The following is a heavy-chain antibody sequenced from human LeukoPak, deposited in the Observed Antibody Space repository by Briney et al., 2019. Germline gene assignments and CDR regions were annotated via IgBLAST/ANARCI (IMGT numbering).Heavy chain of an antibody. Sequence: PSETLSLTCTVSGYSISSGYYWGWIRQPPGKGLEWIGSIYHSGSTSYNPSLKSRVTISVDTSKNQFSLKLSSVTAADTAVYYCARSAYYYDSSGYYHHDNWFDPWGQGTLVTVSS. CDR1: GYSISSGYY. CDR3: ARSAYYYDSSGYYHHDNWFDP. D-gene: IGHD3-22*01. J-gene: IGHJ5*02. CDR2: IYHSGST. V-gene: IGHV4-38-2*02.